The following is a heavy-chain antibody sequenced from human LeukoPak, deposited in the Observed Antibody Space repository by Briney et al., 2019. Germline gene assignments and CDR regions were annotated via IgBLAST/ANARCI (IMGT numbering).Heavy chain of an antibody. CDR2: TYYSGTT. CDR1: GGSISSYY. J-gene: IGHJ4*02. CDR3: ARSSGTYRSFDY. V-gene: IGHV4-59*01. Sequence: PSETLSLTCTVSGGSISSYYWSWIRQPPGKGLEWIGYTYYSGTTDYNPSLKSRVTISVDTSNNQFSLKVSSVTAADTAVYYCARSSGTYRSFDYWGQGTLVTASS. D-gene: IGHD1-26*01.